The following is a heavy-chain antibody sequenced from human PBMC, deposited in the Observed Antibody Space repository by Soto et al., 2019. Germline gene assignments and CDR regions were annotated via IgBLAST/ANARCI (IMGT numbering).Heavy chain of an antibody. CDR2: IYSSGGT. D-gene: IGHD3-3*01. CDR3: ARGQRFSDSFDP. Sequence: LXRTCTVSGSSIICYYGTWIRQTALKGLEWIGRIYSSGGTKYNPSLKNRVDMSLDMSKNQFSLRLSSVTAADTVVSYCARGQRFSDSFDPWGQGTLVTVSS. CDR1: GSSIICYY. J-gene: IGHJ5*02. V-gene: IGHV4-4*07.